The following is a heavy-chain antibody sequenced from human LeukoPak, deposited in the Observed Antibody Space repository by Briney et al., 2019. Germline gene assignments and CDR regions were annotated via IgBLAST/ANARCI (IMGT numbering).Heavy chain of an antibody. Sequence: GGSLRLSCAASGFTFSSYEMNWVRQAPGKGLEWVSYISSSGSTIHYADSVKGRFTISRDSAKNSLYLQMNSLRAEDTAVYYCAREVYCSSTSCYGSWFDPWGQGTLVTVSS. D-gene: IGHD2-2*01. CDR1: GFTFSSYE. V-gene: IGHV3-48*03. CDR3: AREVYCSSTSCYGSWFDP. J-gene: IGHJ5*02. CDR2: ISSSGSTI.